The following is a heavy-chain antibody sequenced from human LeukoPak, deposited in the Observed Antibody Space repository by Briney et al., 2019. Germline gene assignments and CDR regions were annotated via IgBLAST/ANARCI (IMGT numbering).Heavy chain of an antibody. CDR3: AKDDCSGGSCYSWSAFDI. V-gene: IGHV3-23*01. CDR1: GFTFSSYA. CDR2: ISGSGGST. J-gene: IGHJ3*02. D-gene: IGHD2-15*01. Sequence: GGXLXXXCAASGFTFSSYAMXWVRQAPGKGLEXVSAISGSGGSTYYADSVKGRFTTSRDNSKNTLYLQMNSLRAEDTAVYYCAKDDCSGGSCYSWSAFDIWGQGTMVTVSS.